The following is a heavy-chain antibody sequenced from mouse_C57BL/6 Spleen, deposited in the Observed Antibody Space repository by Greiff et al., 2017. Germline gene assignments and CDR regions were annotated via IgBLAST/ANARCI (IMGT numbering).Heavy chain of an antibody. V-gene: IGHV14-4*01. CDR3: VTAQAKAWFAY. Sequence: VQLQQSGAELVRPGASVKLSCTASGFNIKDDYMHWVKQRPEQGLAWIGWIDPENGDTEYASKFQGKATITADTSSNTAYLQLSSLKSEDTAVYYGVTAQAKAWFAYWGQGTLVTVSA. CDR2: IDPENGDT. J-gene: IGHJ3*01. CDR1: GFNIKDDY. D-gene: IGHD3-2*02.